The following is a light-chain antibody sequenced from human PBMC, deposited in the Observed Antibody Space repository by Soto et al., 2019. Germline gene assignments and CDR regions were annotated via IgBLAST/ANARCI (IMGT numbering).Light chain of an antibody. J-gene: IGLJ1*01. V-gene: IGLV2-14*01. Sequence: QSALTQPASVSGSPGQSITISCTGTSSDIGTYNHVSWYQRHPGKAPKLMIYEVSNRPSGVSNRFSGSKSGNTASLTISGLQAEDEADYFCSSYTTSSTLYVFGTETKLTVL. CDR1: SSDIGTYNH. CDR2: EVS. CDR3: SSYTTSSTLYV.